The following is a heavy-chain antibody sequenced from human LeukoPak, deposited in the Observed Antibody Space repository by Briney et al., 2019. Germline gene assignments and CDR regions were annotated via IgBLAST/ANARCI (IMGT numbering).Heavy chain of an antibody. D-gene: IGHD3-10*01. V-gene: IGHV4-39*01. CDR1: GGSISSSRYY. Sequence: SETLSLTCTVSGGSISSSRYYWGWIRQPPGKGLEWIGSIYYSGSTYYNPSLKSRVTISVETSKNQFSLTLNYVTAADTAVYYGARGFLMLRGSNGWFDPWGQGTLVTVSS. CDR3: ARGFLMLRGSNGWFDP. J-gene: IGHJ5*02. CDR2: IYYSGST.